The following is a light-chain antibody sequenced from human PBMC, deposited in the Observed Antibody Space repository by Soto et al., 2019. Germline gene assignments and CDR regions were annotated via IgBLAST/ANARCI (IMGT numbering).Light chain of an antibody. CDR1: QSVSSK. J-gene: IGKJ2*01. Sequence: ELVMTQSPDTLSVSPGERATLSCRASQSVSSKLAWYQQKPGQAPTLLIYGASARATGIPARFSGSGSGTEFTLTISILQSEDVAVYYCQHYNNWPFTFGHGTKLES. CDR2: GAS. CDR3: QHYNNWPFT. V-gene: IGKV3-15*01.